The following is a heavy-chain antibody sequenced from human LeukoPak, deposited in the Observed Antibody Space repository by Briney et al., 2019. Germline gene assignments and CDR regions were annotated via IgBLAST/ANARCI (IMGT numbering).Heavy chain of an antibody. CDR1: GFTFSSYA. Sequence: GGSLRLSCAASGFTFSSYAMHWVRQAPGEGLEWVAVISYDGSNKYYADSVKGRFTISRDNSKNTLYLQMNSPRAEDTAVYYCAKDMIVLGFASDFDYWGQGTLVTVSS. CDR2: ISYDGSNK. J-gene: IGHJ4*02. CDR3: AKDMIVLGFASDFDY. D-gene: IGHD3-22*01. V-gene: IGHV3-30*14.